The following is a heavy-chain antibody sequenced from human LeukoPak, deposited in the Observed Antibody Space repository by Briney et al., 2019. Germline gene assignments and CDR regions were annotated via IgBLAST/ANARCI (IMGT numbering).Heavy chain of an antibody. CDR2: ISYSGST. V-gene: IGHV4-59*01. CDR1: GGSMSSYY. J-gene: IGHJ4*02. CDR3: ARGGDYEGPIDY. D-gene: IGHD4-17*01. Sequence: PSETLSLTCTVSGGSMSSYYWSWIRQPPGKGLEWIGDISYSGSTNYNPSLKSRVTISVDTSKNQFSLKLNSVAAADTAVYYCARGGDYEGPIDYWGQGTLVTVSS.